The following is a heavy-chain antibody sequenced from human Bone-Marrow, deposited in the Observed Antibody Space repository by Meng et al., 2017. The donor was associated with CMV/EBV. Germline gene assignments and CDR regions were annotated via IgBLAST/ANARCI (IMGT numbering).Heavy chain of an antibody. CDR1: GGSISSYY. J-gene: IGHJ6*02. V-gene: IGHV4-59*01. CDR3: ASPVVPASSDYYYGMDV. CDR2: IYYSGST. D-gene: IGHD2-2*01. Sequence: SETLSLTCTVSGGSISSYYWGWIRQPPGKGLEWIGYIYYSGSTNCNPSLKSRVTISVDTSKNQFSLKLSSVTAADTAVYFCASPVVPASSDYYYGMDVWGQGTTVTVSS.